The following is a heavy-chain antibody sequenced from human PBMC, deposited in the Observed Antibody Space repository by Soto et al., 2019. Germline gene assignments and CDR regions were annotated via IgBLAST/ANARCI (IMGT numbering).Heavy chain of an antibody. J-gene: IGHJ4*02. D-gene: IGHD3-16*02. CDR2: IKSQADGGTT. Sequence: EVQLVESGGGLVKPGGSLRLSCAASGFAFSSAWMSWVRQAPGKGLEWVGRIKSQADGGTTDYAAPVKGRFTISRDDSKNTLSLQMNSLKTEDTAVYYCTTDRRWEVGCYLTNCQFDYWGQGTLVTVSS. V-gene: IGHV3-15*01. CDR3: TTDRRWEVGCYLTNCQFDY. CDR1: GFAFSSAW.